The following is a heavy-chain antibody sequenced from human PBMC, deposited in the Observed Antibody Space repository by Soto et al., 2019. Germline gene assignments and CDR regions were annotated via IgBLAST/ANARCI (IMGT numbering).Heavy chain of an antibody. Sequence: QVQLVQSGAEVKKPGSSVKVSCKASGGTFNSYVFNWVRQAPGQGLEWMGGIISIFGTPNYGQKVQGRVTITADESTSTGFMESSSLTSEDTAIYYSARDLGSGYDPGDYWGQGTVVTVSS. D-gene: IGHD5-12*01. CDR2: IISIFGTP. CDR3: ARDLGSGYDPGDY. CDR1: GGTFNSYV. V-gene: IGHV1-69*12. J-gene: IGHJ4*02.